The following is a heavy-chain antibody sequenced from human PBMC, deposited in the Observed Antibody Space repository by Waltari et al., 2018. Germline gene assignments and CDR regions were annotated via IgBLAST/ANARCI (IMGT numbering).Heavy chain of an antibody. V-gene: IGHV4-34*01. CDR3: ARHEATYYYGSGSKINWFDP. D-gene: IGHD3-10*01. CDR1: GGSFSGYY. Sequence: QVQLQQWGAGLLKPSETLSLTCAVYGGSFSGYYWSWIRQPPGKGLEWIGEINHSGSTNHNPSLKIRVTISVDTSKNHFSLKLSSVTAADTAVYYCARHEATYYYGSGSKINWFDPWGQGTLVTVSS. J-gene: IGHJ5*02. CDR2: INHSGST.